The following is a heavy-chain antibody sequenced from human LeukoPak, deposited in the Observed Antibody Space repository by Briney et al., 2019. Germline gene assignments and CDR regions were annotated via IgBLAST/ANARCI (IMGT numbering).Heavy chain of an antibody. V-gene: IGHV4-59*01. D-gene: IGHD3-16*02. CDR1: GGSISSYY. Sequence: PSETLSLTCTFSGGSISSYYWSWIRQPPGKGLVWIGYIYHSGSINYNPSLKSRVTISVDTSKNQFSLKLSSVTAADTAVYYCARHYDSVWGTYRPNDAFDIWGQGTMVTVSS. J-gene: IGHJ3*02. CDR2: IYHSGSI. CDR3: ARHYDSVWGTYRPNDAFDI.